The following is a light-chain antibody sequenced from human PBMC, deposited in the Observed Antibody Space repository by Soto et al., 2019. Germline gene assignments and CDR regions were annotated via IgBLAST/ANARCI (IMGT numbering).Light chain of an antibody. V-gene: IGKV1-9*01. CDR3: QQLNSYLIT. CDR1: QGISSY. Sequence: DIQMTQSPSSLSASVGDRVTITCRASQGISSYLAWYQQKPGKVPKLLIYAASTLQSGVPSRFSGSGSGTDFTLTISSLQPEDFATYYCQQLNSYLITFGQGTRLEIK. CDR2: AAS. J-gene: IGKJ5*01.